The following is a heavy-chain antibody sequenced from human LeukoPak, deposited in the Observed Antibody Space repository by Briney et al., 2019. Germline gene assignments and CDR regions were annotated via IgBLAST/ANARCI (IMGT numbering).Heavy chain of an antibody. V-gene: IGHV3-23*01. D-gene: IGHD3-10*01. CDR1: GFTFSSCA. CDR2: VSVNGGTT. Sequence: QSGGSLRLSCAASGFTFSSCALSWVRQAPGKGLEWVSTVSVNGGTTYYADSVKGRFTISRDNSKNTLYLQMNSLRAEDTAVYFCAKELHGSGNCAFDYWGQGTLVTVSS. J-gene: IGHJ4*02. CDR3: AKELHGSGNCAFDY.